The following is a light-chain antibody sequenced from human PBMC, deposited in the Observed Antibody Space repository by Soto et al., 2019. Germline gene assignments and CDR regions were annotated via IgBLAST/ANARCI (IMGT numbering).Light chain of an antibody. CDR3: TSYIVNNLLV. Sequence: QSALTQPASVSGSPGQSITISCSGTSSDVGVYNYVSWYQRDPGKAPQLIIFDVNNRPSGVSSRFSGSKSGTTASLTISRLQSEDEADYFCTSYIVNNLLVFGTGTKLTVL. CDR2: DVN. V-gene: IGLV2-14*03. CDR1: SSDVGVYNY. J-gene: IGLJ1*01.